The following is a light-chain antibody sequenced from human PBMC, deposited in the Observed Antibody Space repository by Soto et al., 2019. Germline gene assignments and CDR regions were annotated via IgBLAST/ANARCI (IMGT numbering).Light chain of an antibody. V-gene: IGKV3-15*01. Sequence: EIVMTQSPATLSVSPGERATLSCRASQSVSSNLAWYQQKPGQAPRLLIYGASTRATGIPARFSGSGSGSEVTLTISSLQSEDFAVYYCQQYNNWRTFGGGTKVEIK. CDR2: GAS. CDR1: QSVSSN. CDR3: QQYNNWRT. J-gene: IGKJ4*01.